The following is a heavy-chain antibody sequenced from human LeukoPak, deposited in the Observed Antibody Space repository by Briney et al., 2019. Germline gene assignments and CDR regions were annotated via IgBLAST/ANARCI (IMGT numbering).Heavy chain of an antibody. J-gene: IGHJ4*02. CDR2: FDPEDGET. CDR3: ARGDDYGDYWGLY. D-gene: IGHD4-17*01. V-gene: IGHV1-24*01. CDR1: GYTLTELS. Sequence: ASVKVSCKVSGYTLTELSMHWVRQAPGKGLEWMGGFDPEDGETIYAQKFQGRVTMTTDTSTSTAYMELRSLRSDDTAVYYCARGDDYGDYWGLYWGQGTLVTVSS.